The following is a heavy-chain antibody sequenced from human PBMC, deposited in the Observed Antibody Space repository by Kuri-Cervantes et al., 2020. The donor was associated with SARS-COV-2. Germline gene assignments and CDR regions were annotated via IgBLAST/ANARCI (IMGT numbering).Heavy chain of an antibody. CDR2: ISSSGFTI. J-gene: IGHJ1*01. V-gene: IGHV3-11*04. CDR3: ATVSYYYASSCSLIGDYFQH. CDR1: GFTFSAYY. Sequence: GGSLRLSCAASGFTFSAYYMSWIRQAPGKGLEWVSYISSSGFTIYYADSVKGRFTISRDNAKNSLYLQMNSLRAEDTAVYYCATVSYYYASSCSLIGDYFQHWGQGTLVTVSS. D-gene: IGHD3-22*01.